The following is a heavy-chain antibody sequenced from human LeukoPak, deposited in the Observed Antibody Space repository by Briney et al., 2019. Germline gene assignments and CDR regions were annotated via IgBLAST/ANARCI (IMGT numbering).Heavy chain of an antibody. CDR2: INRSGDT. Sequence: SETLSLTCAVQGGSLSVYYWSWIRQSPGKGLEWIGEINRSGDTSYNPSLKSRVTISVDTSKNQFSLKLSSVTAADTAVYYCARVRTQRTYYYDSSGYPIVDYWGQGTLVTVSS. V-gene: IGHV4-34*01. J-gene: IGHJ4*02. CDR3: ARVRTQRTYYYDSSGYPIVDY. CDR1: GGSLSVYY. D-gene: IGHD3-22*01.